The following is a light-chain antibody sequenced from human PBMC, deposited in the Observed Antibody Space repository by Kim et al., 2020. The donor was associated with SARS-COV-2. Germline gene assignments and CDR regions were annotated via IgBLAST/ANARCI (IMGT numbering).Light chain of an antibody. CDR2: RNT. CDR3: QSYDNSVSPSEV. Sequence: QSVLTQPPSVSGAPGQTVTISCTGTSSNLGAGYDVHWYRHLPGTAPELLIFRNTNRPSGVPDRSSGSKSGRSASLAIIGLQAEDEADYYCQSYDNSVSPSEVFGGGTQLTVL. CDR1: SSNLGAGYD. V-gene: IGLV1-40*01. J-gene: IGLJ2*01.